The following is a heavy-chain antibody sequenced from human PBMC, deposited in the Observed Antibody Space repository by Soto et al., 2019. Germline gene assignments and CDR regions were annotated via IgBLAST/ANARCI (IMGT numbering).Heavy chain of an antibody. CDR3: ARVAY. V-gene: IGHV3-21*01. Sequence: GGSLRLSCEASGFTFSRVIMTWVRQVPGKGLEWVASISSGSSDTWYADSVKGRFIISRDNAQNSLFLQMNTLRPEDTAMYYCARVAYWGPGTQVTVSS. CDR2: ISSGSSDT. CDR1: GFTFSRVI. J-gene: IGHJ4*02.